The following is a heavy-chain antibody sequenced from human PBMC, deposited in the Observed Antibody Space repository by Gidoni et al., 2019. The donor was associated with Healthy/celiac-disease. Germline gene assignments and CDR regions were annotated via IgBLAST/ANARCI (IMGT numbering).Heavy chain of an antibody. Sequence: QITLTESGPTLVKPTQTLTLTCTFPGFTLITSGVGVGWIRQPPGKALEWRALIQWDDDKRYSPSLKSRLTITKDTSKNQVVLTMTNMDPVDTATYYCAHLQLETYGSGSHNWFDPWGQGTLVTVSS. V-gene: IGHV2-5*02. CDR2: IQWDDDK. CDR1: GFTLITSGVG. J-gene: IGHJ5*02. D-gene: IGHD3-10*01. CDR3: AHLQLETYGSGSHNWFDP.